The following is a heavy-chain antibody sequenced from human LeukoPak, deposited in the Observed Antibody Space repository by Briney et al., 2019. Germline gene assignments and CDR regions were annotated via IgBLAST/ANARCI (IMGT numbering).Heavy chain of an antibody. D-gene: IGHD3-22*01. CDR3: AKDYYYDSSGYLDY. V-gene: IGHV3-23*01. J-gene: IGHJ4*02. Sequence: GGSLRLSCAASGFTFSNYAMSWVRQAPGKGLEWVSAISGSGGSTYYADSVKGRFTISRDNAKNSLYLQMNSLRAEDTALYYCAKDYYYDSSGYLDYWGQGTLVTVSS. CDR2: ISGSGGST. CDR1: GFTFSNYA.